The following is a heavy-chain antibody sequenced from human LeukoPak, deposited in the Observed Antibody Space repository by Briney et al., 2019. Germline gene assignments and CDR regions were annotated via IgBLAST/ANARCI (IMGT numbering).Heavy chain of an antibody. Sequence: PSETLSLTCTVSGASISSYYWSWIRQPPGKGLEWIGYVYYSGTTSYNPSLKSRVTISVDTSKNQFSLKLSSVTAADTAVYYCARLPYSYGSGAGYLDLWGRGTLVTVSS. CDR2: VYYSGTT. CDR1: GASISSYY. J-gene: IGHJ2*01. CDR3: ARLPYSYGSGAGYLDL. D-gene: IGHD5-18*01. V-gene: IGHV4-59*01.